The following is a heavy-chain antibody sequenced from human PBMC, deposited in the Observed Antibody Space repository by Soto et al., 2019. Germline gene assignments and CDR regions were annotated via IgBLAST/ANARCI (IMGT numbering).Heavy chain of an antibody. J-gene: IGHJ6*02. D-gene: IGHD3-9*01. CDR3: ATQNYDILTGYYKYYYYGMDV. CDR1: GYTLTELS. V-gene: IGHV1-24*01. CDR2: FDPEDGET. Sequence: ASVKVSCKVSGYTLTELSMHWVRQAPGKGLEWMGGFDPEDGETIYAQKFQGRVTMTEDTSTDTAYMELSSLRSEDTAVYYCATQNYDILTGYYKYYYYGMDVWGQGTTVTVSS.